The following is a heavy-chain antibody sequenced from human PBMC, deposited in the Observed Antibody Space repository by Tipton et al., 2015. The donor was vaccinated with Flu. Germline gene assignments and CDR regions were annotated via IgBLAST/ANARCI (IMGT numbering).Heavy chain of an antibody. Sequence: QLVQSGAEVKKPGASVTVSCKASGYTFTGYYMHWVRQAPGQGLEWMGRINPNSGGTNLAQKFQGRVTMTRDTSIGTAYMELSRRGSDDPAVYYWGGGGGGGQRPHLDEWGQGTLVTVSS. J-gene: IGHJ4*02. CDR3: GGGGGGGQRPHLDE. CDR1: GYTFTGYY. V-gene: IGHV1-2*06. D-gene: IGHD3-16*01. CDR2: INPNSGGT.